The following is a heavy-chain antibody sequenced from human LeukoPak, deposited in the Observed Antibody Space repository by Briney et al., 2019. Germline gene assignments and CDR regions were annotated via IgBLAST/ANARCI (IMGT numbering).Heavy chain of an antibody. V-gene: IGHV3-21*01. CDR2: ISSSSSYI. Sequence: GGSLRLSCLASGFTFSSHSLNWVRQAPGKGLEWVSSISSSSSYIYYADSVKGRFTISRDNAKNSLYLQMNSLRAEDTAVYYCARDSGLYCSGGSCYPSYGMDVWGQGTTVTVSS. D-gene: IGHD2-15*01. J-gene: IGHJ6*02. CDR3: ARDSGLYCSGGSCYPSYGMDV. CDR1: GFTFSSHS.